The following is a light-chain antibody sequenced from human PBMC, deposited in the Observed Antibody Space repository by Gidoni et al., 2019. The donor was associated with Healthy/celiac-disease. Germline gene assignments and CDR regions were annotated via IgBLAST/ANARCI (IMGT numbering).Light chain of an antibody. CDR2: GAS. CDR1: QSVSSSY. Sequence: VLAQPPGTLTLAPGERATLSCRASQSVSSSYLAWYQQKPGQAPRLLIYGASSRATGIPDRFSGSGSGTDFTLTISRLEPEDFAVYYCQQYGSSPPLTFGGGTKVEIK. V-gene: IGKV3-20*01. CDR3: QQYGSSPPLT. J-gene: IGKJ4*01.